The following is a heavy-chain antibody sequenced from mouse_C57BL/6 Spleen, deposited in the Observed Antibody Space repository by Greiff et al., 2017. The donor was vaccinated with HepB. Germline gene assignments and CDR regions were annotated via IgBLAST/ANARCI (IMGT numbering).Heavy chain of an antibody. D-gene: IGHD3-2*02. CDR2: IDPETGGT. Sequence: VQLQHSGAELVRPGASVTLSCKASGYTFTDYEMHWVKQTPVHGLEWIGAIDPETGGTAYNQKFKGKAILTADKSSSTAYMELRSLTSEDSAVYYCTRGQLRTDYWGQVTSVTVSS. CDR1: GYTFTDYE. CDR3: TRGQLRTDY. V-gene: IGHV1-15*01. J-gene: IGHJ4*01.